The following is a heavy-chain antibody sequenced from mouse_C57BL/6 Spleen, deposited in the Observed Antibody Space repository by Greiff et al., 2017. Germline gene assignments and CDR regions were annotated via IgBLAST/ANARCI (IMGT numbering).Heavy chain of an antibody. CDR2: IDPSDSYT. Sequence: QVQLQQPGAELVMPGASVKLSCKASGYTFTSYWMHWVKQRPGQGLEWIGEIDPSDSYTNYNQQFKGKSTLTVDKSSSTAYMQLSSLTSGDSAVYYWARGDSSGLASWGQKGLVTVSA. CDR1: GYTFTSYW. CDR3: ARGDSSGLAS. D-gene: IGHD3-2*02. J-gene: IGHJ3*01. V-gene: IGHV1-69*01.